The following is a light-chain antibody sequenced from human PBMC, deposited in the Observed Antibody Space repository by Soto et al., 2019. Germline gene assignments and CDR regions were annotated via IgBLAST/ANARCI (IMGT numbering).Light chain of an antibody. J-gene: IGKJ3*01. V-gene: IGKV1-39*01. CDR1: QTITTY. CDR3: QQPPYT. CDR2: ATS. Sequence: DIQMTQSPSSLSASVGDRVTITCRASQTITTYLNWYQHKPGKAPRLLIYATSTLQSGVPSRFSGRDSGADFTLTINNLQPEDFATYYCQQPPYTFGPGTKVDIK.